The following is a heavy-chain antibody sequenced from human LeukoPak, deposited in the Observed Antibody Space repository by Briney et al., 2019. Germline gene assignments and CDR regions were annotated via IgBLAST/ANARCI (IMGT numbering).Heavy chain of an antibody. D-gene: IGHD3-22*01. CDR1: GGSFSGYY. CDR3: ARGVLYYYDSSGYYYTAKGDYFDY. CDR2: INHSGST. V-gene: IGHV4-34*01. Sequence: PSETLSPTCAVYGGSFSGYYWSWIRQPPGKGLEWIGEINHSGSTNYNPSLKSRVTISVDTSKNQFSLKLSSVTAADTAVYYCARGVLYYYDSSGYYYTAKGDYFDYWGQGTLVTVSS. J-gene: IGHJ4*02.